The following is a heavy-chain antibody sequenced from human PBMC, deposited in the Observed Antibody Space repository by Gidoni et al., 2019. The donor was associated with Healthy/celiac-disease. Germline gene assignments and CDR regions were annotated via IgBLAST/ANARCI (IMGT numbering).Heavy chain of an antibody. Sequence: QVQLVQSGAEVKKPGSSVKVSCKASGGTFSSYAISWVRQAPGQGLEWMGRIIPILGIANYAQKFQGRVTITADKSTSTAYMELSSLRSEDTAVYYCARDSRLGSSLQFYYYYGMDVWGQGTTVTVSS. V-gene: IGHV1-69*04. J-gene: IGHJ6*02. D-gene: IGHD6-6*01. CDR3: ARDSRLGSSLQFYYYYGMDV. CDR1: GGTFSSYA. CDR2: IIPILGIA.